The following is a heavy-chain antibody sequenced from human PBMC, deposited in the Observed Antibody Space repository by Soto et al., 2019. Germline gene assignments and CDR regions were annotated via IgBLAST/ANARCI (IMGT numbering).Heavy chain of an antibody. V-gene: IGHV3-48*02. Sequence: GGSLRLSCAASGFTFSSYSMNWVRQAPGKGLEWVSYISSSSSTIYYADSVKGRFTISRDNAKNSLYLQMNSLRDEDTAVYYCAGRGALTYDSSGYYYGSTHDAFDIWGQGTMVTVSS. D-gene: IGHD3-22*01. J-gene: IGHJ3*02. CDR1: GFTFSSYS. CDR2: ISSSSSTI. CDR3: AGRGALTYDSSGYYYGSTHDAFDI.